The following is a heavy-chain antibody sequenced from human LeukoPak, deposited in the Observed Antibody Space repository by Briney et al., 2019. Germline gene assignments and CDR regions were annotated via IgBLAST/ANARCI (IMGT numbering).Heavy chain of an antibody. J-gene: IGHJ3*02. Sequence: GGSLRLSCAASGFTFSSSNMHWVSQAPGKGLEWVSFISGTSTAIKYAESVKGRFTISRDIARKTLYLQMNTLSDEDTAVYYCARAGWGSYSDAFDIWGQGTVVTVSS. CDR1: GFTFSSSN. CDR2: ISGTSTAI. V-gene: IGHV3-48*02. D-gene: IGHD2-15*01. CDR3: ARAGWGSYSDAFDI.